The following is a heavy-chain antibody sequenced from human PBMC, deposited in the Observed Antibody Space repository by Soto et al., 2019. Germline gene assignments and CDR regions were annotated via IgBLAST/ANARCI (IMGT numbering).Heavy chain of an antibody. V-gene: IGHV3-74*01. CDR3: ARAEGVGGGSDY. J-gene: IGHJ4*02. CDR1: GFTFSSYW. D-gene: IGHD3-10*01. CDR2: TNSDGSST. Sequence: EVQLVESGGGLVQPGGSLILSCAASGFTFSSYWMHWVRQAPGKGLVWVSRTNSDGSSTSYADSVKGRFTISRDNAKNMLYRQRNSLRAEDTAVYYCARAEGVGGGSDYWGQGTLVTVSS.